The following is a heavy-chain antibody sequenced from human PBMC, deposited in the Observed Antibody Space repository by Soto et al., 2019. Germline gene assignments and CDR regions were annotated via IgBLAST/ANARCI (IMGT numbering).Heavy chain of an antibody. CDR3: ARFKGGYYYDSSGYPPFYY. Sequence: ASVKVSCKASGYTFTGYAMHWVRQAPGQRLDWMGWINAGNGNTKYSQKFQGRVTITRDTSASTAYMELSSLRSEDTAVYYCARFKGGYYYDSSGYPPFYYWGQGTLVTVSS. V-gene: IGHV1-3*01. CDR2: INAGNGNT. CDR1: GYTFTGYA. J-gene: IGHJ4*02. D-gene: IGHD3-22*01.